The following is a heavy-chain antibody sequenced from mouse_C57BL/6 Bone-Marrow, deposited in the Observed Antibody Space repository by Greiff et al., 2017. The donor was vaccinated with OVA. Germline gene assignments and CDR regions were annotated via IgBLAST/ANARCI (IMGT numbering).Heavy chain of an antibody. D-gene: IGHD1-1*01. Sequence: LQQPGAELVRPGTSVKLSCKASGYTFTSYWMHWVKQRPGQGLEWIGVIDPSDSYTNYNQKFKGKATLTVDTSSSTAYMQLSSLTSEDSAVYYCARGRITTVVATRYFDVWGTGTTVTVSS. CDR1: GYTFTSYW. CDR2: IDPSDSYT. J-gene: IGHJ1*03. CDR3: ARGRITTVVATRYFDV. V-gene: IGHV1-59*01.